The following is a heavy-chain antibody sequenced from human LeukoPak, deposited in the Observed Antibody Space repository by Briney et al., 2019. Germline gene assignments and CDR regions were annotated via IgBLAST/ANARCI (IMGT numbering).Heavy chain of an antibody. Sequence: MPSQTLSLTCTVSGGSISSGSFYWSWIRQTAGKGLEWIGRIYPSGDSQYSPSFRSRATISLDTRNQFSLKLSSVTAADTAVYFCARGYDRNGYQSRGFDYWGQGALVNVSP. J-gene: IGHJ4*02. CDR3: ARGYDRNGYQSRGFDY. D-gene: IGHD3-22*01. CDR2: IYPSGDS. V-gene: IGHV4-61*02. CDR1: GGSISSGSFY.